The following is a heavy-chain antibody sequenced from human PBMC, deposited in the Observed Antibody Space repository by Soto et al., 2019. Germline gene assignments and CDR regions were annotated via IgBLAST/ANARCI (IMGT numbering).Heavy chain of an antibody. D-gene: IGHD3-16*02. Sequence: SETLSLTCTVSGGSITYYWSWMRQPPGKTLEWIGYIYYGGNTLYNPSLESRVTISVDTSKNQFSLKLTSVTAADTAVYYCARNAVIPKLQYGMDVWGQGTTVTVSS. CDR2: IYYGGNT. CDR1: GGSITYY. J-gene: IGHJ6*02. CDR3: ARNAVIPKLQYGMDV. V-gene: IGHV4-59*01.